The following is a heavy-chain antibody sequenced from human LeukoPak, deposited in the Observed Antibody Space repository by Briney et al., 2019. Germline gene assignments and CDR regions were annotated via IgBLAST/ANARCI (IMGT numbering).Heavy chain of an antibody. V-gene: IGHV3-43D*03. Sequence: PRGSLRLSCAASGFTFDDYAMHWVRQAPGKGLEWVSLISWDGGSTYYADSVKGRFTISRDNSKNSLYLQKNSLRAEDTALYYCAKDMGASSGWPDYWGQGTLVTVSS. CDR1: GFTFDDYA. CDR2: ISWDGGST. J-gene: IGHJ4*02. CDR3: AKDMGASSGWPDY. D-gene: IGHD6-19*01.